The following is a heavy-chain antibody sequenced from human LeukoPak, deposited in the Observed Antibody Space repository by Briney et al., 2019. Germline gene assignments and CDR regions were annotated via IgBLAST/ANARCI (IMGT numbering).Heavy chain of an antibody. CDR3: ARPRLKPGPPPPIYYFDY. CDR2: INPNSGGT. Sequence: GASVKVSCKASGYTFTGYYIHWVRQAPGQGLEWMGWINPNSGGTNYAQKFQGRVTMTRDTSISTAYMELSRLRSDDTAVYYCARPRLKPGPPPPIYYFDYWGQGTLDTVSS. D-gene: IGHD1-1*01. J-gene: IGHJ4*02. CDR1: GYTFTGYY. V-gene: IGHV1-2*02.